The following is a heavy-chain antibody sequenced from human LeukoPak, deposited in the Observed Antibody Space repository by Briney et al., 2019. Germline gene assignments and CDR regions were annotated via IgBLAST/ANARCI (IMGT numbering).Heavy chain of an antibody. D-gene: IGHD3-22*01. J-gene: IGHJ4*02. Sequence: GESLKISCTASGYTFGNYWIGWVRQMPGKGLEWMAITYRGSDTRYSPSFQGQVTISVDITTAYLQWRSLKASDTAMYYCARLDGYHQCSGYHPRYFDYWGQGTLVTVSS. CDR2: TYRGSDT. CDR1: GYTFGNYW. V-gene: IGHV5-51*01. CDR3: ARLDGYHQCSGYHPRYFDY.